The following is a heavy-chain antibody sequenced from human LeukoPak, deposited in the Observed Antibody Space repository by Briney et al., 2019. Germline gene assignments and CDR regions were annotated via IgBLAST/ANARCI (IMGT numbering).Heavy chain of an antibody. CDR3: ARDYTYGSGSYDY. Sequence: PGGSLRLSCAASGFTFDDYGMSWVRQAPGKGLEWVSGINWNGGSTGYADSVKGRFTISRDNAKNSLYLQVSSLRAEDTAWYYCARDYTYGSGSYDYWGQGTLVTVSS. CDR1: GFTFDDYG. CDR2: INWNGGST. V-gene: IGHV3-20*04. D-gene: IGHD3-10*01. J-gene: IGHJ4*02.